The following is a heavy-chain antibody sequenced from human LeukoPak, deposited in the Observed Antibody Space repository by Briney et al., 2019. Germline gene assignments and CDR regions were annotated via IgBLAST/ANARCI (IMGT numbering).Heavy chain of an antibody. J-gene: IGHJ4*02. Sequence: GGSLTLSCAASGFTFDDYAMHWVRHAPGEGVEWVSGFCWSSGSIGYADSVKGRFTITRDNAKKSLFLQMNSLRAEDTALYYCAKGSTGSFLTDYWGQGTLVTVPS. CDR2: FCWSSGSI. CDR1: GFTFDDYA. CDR3: AKGSTGSFLTDY. D-gene: IGHD1-26*01. V-gene: IGHV3-9*01.